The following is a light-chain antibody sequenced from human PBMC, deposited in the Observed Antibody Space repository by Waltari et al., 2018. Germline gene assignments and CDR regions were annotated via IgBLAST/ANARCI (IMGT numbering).Light chain of an antibody. CDR2: DAS. CDR3: QQRSEWPRT. V-gene: IGKV3-11*01. Sequence: EIVLTQSPATLSLSPGERATLSCTASQSVSIYLAWYQQKPGQAPRLLIYDASNRATSIPARFSGRGSGTDFTLTINSLEPEDFAVYYCQQRSEWPRTFGGGTRVEIK. CDR1: QSVSIY. J-gene: IGKJ4*01.